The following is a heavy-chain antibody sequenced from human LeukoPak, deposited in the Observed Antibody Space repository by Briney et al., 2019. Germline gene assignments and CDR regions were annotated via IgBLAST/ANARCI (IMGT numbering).Heavy chain of an antibody. CDR2: ISSGSSAI. J-gene: IGHJ4*02. CDR3: ARGHTAVTRHFDF. Sequence: GGSLRLSCAASGFTFSSYEMNWVSQAPGKGLEWVSIISSGSSAIFSADALKGRFTISRDDAKNSLYLDMNSLRAEDTAVYYCARGHTAVTRHFDFWGQGTLVTVSS. CDR1: GFTFSSYE. V-gene: IGHV3-21*01. D-gene: IGHD4-17*01.